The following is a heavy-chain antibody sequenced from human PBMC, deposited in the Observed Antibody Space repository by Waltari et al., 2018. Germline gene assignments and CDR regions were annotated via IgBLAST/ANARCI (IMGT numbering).Heavy chain of an antibody. Sequence: QLQLQESGPGLVKPSETLSLTCSVSGGSITSNRHYWVWIRQPPGQGLEWIGTMSYSGATYSSPSLNSRVTISRYTSKNQLSLKLASMTAADTAVYFCATYLGASLGTAAFDVWGQGTMVTVSS. D-gene: IGHD1-1*01. CDR3: ATYLGASLGTAAFDV. V-gene: IGHV4-39*01. CDR1: GGSITSNRHY. J-gene: IGHJ3*01. CDR2: MSYSGAT.